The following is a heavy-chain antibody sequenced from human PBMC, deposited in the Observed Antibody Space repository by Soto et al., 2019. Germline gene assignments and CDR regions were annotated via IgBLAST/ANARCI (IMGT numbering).Heavy chain of an antibody. CDR2: ISGSGTST. D-gene: IGHD2-15*01. Sequence: VDLLESGGDRVQPGGSLRLACAASGFNFGDYAMTWVRLAPGKGLEWVSGISGSGTSTYYGLSVRGRFTVSRDNSEKMVYLQMDRLRVGDTGVYYCVRYDGGLVVVAADNWFGSCGQGTLVTVSS. V-gene: IGHV3-23*01. CDR3: VRYDGGLVVVAADNWFGS. J-gene: IGHJ5*01. CDR1: GFNFGDYA.